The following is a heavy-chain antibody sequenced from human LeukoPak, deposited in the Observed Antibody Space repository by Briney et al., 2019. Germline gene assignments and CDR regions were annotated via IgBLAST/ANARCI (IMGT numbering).Heavy chain of an antibody. V-gene: IGHV3-23*01. CDR1: GFTFSSYA. CDR2: ISGSGGST. Sequence: GGSLRLSCAASGFTFSSYAMSWVRQAPGKGLEWVSAISGSGGSTYYADSVKGRFTISRDNSKNTLYLQMNSLRAEDTAVYYCAKDKAVAGTWHSVDYWGQGTLVTASS. D-gene: IGHD6-19*01. CDR3: AKDKAVAGTWHSVDY. J-gene: IGHJ4*02.